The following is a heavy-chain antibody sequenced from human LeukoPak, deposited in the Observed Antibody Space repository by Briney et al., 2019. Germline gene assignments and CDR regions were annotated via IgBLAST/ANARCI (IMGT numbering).Heavy chain of an antibody. CDR2: ISAYNGNT. J-gene: IGHJ6*02. D-gene: IGHD3-10*01. V-gene: IGHV1-18*01. CDR1: GYTFTSYG. CDR3: ARDFNALLWFGELSHGMDV. Sequence: GASVKVSCKASGYTFTSYGISWVRQAPGQGLEWMGWISAYNGNTNYAQKLQGRVTMTTDTSTSTAYMELRSLRSDDTAVYYCARDFNALLWFGELSHGMDVWGQGTTVTVSS.